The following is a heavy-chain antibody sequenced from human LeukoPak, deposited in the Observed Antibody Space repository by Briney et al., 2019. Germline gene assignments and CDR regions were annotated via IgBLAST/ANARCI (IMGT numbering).Heavy chain of an antibody. D-gene: IGHD6-13*01. J-gene: IGHJ4*02. V-gene: IGHV3-30*02. Sequence: GSLRLSCAASGFTFSSYSMNWVRQAPGKGLEWVAFIRHDGSNKYYADSVKGRFTISRDNSKNTLYLQMNSLRAGDTAVYYCARVIAAADYWGQGTLVTVSS. CDR2: IRHDGSNK. CDR1: GFTFSSYS. CDR3: ARVIAAADY.